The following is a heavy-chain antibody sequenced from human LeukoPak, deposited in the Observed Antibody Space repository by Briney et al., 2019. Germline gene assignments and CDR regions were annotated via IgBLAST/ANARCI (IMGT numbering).Heavy chain of an antibody. D-gene: IGHD1-26*01. J-gene: IGHJ3*02. V-gene: IGHV3-7*01. CDR2: IKQDGSEK. Sequence: GGSLRLSCAASGFTFSSYWMSWVRQAPGKGLEWVANIKQDGSEKYYVDSVKGRFTISRDNTKNSLYLQMNSLRAEDTAVYYCARDGFHSGSYPGAFDIWGQGTMVTVSS. CDR1: GFTFSSYW. CDR3: ARDGFHSGSYPGAFDI.